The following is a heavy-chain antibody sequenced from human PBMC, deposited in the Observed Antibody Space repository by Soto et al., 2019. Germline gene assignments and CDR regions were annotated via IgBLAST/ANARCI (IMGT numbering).Heavy chain of an antibody. CDR1: GGTFSSYA. Sequence: ASVQVSCKASGGTFSSYAISWVRQAPGQGLEWMGGIIPIFGTANYAQKFQGRVTITADESTSTAYMELSSLRSEDTAVYYCARDPGSSSWHPNGYYYYGMDVWGQGTTVTVSS. D-gene: IGHD6-13*01. CDR2: IIPIFGTA. J-gene: IGHJ6*02. V-gene: IGHV1-69*13. CDR3: ARDPGSSSWHPNGYYYYGMDV.